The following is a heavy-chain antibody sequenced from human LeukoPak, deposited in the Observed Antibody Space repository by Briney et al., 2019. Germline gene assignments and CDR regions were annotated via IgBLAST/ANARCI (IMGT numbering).Heavy chain of an antibody. J-gene: IGHJ4*02. CDR1: GFTFSSYW. V-gene: IGHV3-7*01. Sequence: PGGSLRLSCAASGFTFSSYWMSWVRQAPWKGLEWVANIKQDGSEKYYVDSVKGRFTISRDNAKNSLYLQMNSLRAEDTAVYYCARDGRTSYYDYVWGSYRFSRFDYWGQGTLVTVSS. CDR3: ARDGRTSYYDYVWGSYRFSRFDY. CDR2: IKQDGSEK. D-gene: IGHD3-16*02.